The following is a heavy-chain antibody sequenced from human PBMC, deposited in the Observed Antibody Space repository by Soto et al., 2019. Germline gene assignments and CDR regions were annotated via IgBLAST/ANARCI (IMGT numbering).Heavy chain of an antibody. V-gene: IGHV3-21*01. J-gene: IGHJ4*02. D-gene: IGHD4-17*01. CDR1: GFTFSSYS. Sequence: PGGSLRLSCAASGFTFSSYSMNWVRQAPGKGLEWVSSISSSSSYIYYADSVKGRFTISRDNAKNSLYLQMNSLRAEDTAVYYCARDRLDYGGNSLDFDYWGQGTLVTVSS. CDR2: ISSSSSYI. CDR3: ARDRLDYGGNSLDFDY.